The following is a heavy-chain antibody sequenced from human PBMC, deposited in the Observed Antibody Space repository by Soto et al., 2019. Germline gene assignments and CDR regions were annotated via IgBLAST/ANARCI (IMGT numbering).Heavy chain of an antibody. CDR3: AREPPRNPPSYIVATRKNPSGYYYYMDV. V-gene: IGHV3-33*01. CDR2: IWYDGSNK. CDR1: GFTFSSYG. J-gene: IGHJ6*03. Sequence: QVQLVESGGGVVQPGRSLRLSCAASGFTFSSYGMHWVRRAPGKGLEWVAVIWYDGSNKYYADSVKGRFTISRDNSKNTLYLQMNSLRAEDTAVYYCAREPPRNPPSYIVATRKNPSGYYYYMDVWGKGTTVTVSS. D-gene: IGHD5-12*01.